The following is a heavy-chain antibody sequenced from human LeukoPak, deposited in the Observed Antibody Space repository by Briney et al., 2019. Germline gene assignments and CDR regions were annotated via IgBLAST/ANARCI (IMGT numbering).Heavy chain of an antibody. CDR1: GGSISSYY. Sequence: SETLSLTCTVSGGSISSYYWSWIRQPPGKGLEWIGYIYYSGSTNYNPSLKSRVTISVDTSKNQFSLKLSSVTAADTAVYYCASYSSSWYYFDYWGQGTLVTVSS. CDR3: ASYSSSWYYFDY. D-gene: IGHD6-13*01. CDR2: IYYSGST. V-gene: IGHV4-59*08. J-gene: IGHJ4*02.